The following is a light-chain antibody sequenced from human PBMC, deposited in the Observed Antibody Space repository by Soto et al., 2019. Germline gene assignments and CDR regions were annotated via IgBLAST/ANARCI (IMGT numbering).Light chain of an antibody. CDR1: HSVSSN. J-gene: IGKJ1*01. CDR2: GAS. V-gene: IGKV3-15*01. CDR3: QQYNNRPRT. Sequence: EIVMTQSPATLSVSPGEGATLSCRASHSVSSNLAWYQQTPGQAPRLLIYGASQRATGIPARFSGTGFGTEFTLTISSLQPGDSAVYYCQQYNNRPRTFGQGTKVDIK.